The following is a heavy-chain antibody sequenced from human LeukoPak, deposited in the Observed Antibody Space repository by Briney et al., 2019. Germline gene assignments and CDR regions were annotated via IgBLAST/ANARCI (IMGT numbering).Heavy chain of an antibody. D-gene: IGHD3-10*01. J-gene: IGHJ4*02. V-gene: IGHV1-46*03. Sequence: ASVKVSCXASGYTFTSYYMHWVRQAPGQGLGWMGIINPSGGSTSYAQKFQGRVTMTRDTSTSTVYMELSSLRSEDTAVYYCARDDLKLDYYGSGSSFDYWGQGTLVTVSS. CDR2: INPSGGST. CDR3: ARDDLKLDYYGSGSSFDY. CDR1: GYTFTSYY.